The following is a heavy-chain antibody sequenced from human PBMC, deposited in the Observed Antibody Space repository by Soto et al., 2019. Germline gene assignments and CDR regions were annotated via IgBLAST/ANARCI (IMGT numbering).Heavy chain of an antibody. CDR1: GFTFSSYS. Sequence: GGSLRLSCAASGFTFSSYSMNWVRQAPGKGLEWVSSISSSSSYIYYADSVKGRFTISRDNAKNSLYLQMNSLRAEDTAVYYCAREVWQQLVLAYYYGMDVWGQGTTVTVSS. V-gene: IGHV3-21*01. J-gene: IGHJ6*02. D-gene: IGHD6-13*01. CDR3: AREVWQQLVLAYYYGMDV. CDR2: ISSSSSYI.